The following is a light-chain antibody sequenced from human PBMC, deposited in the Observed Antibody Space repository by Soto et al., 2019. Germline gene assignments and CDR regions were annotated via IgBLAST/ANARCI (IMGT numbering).Light chain of an antibody. Sequence: EIVLTQSPGTLSLSPGERATLSCRASQSVSNNDLVWYQQKPGQAPRLLIYGASSRATGIPDRFSGSGSGTDATLTINRLEPEDFAVYYCQQYGSSPTFGGGTKVDIK. CDR3: QQYGSSPT. J-gene: IGKJ4*01. CDR1: QSVSNND. V-gene: IGKV3-20*01. CDR2: GAS.